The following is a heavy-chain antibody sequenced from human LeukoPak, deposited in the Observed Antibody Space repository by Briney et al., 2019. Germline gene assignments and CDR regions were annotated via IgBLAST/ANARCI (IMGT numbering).Heavy chain of an antibody. CDR3: AKGGGYEAQYYYYYLDV. J-gene: IGHJ6*03. CDR1: GFTFSSYG. Sequence: GGSLRLSWAASGFTFSSYGMHWVRQAPGKGLEWVAFIRYDGSNKYYADSVKGRFTIARDNYKNTLYLQVKSLRAEETAVYYCAKGGGYEAQYYYYYLDVWGKGTTVTISS. CDR2: IRYDGSNK. D-gene: IGHD5-12*01. V-gene: IGHV3-30*02.